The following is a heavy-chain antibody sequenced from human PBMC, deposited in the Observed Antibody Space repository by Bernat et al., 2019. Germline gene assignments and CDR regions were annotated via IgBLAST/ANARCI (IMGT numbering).Heavy chain of an antibody. D-gene: IGHD6-19*01. V-gene: IGHV3-7*03. J-gene: IGHJ4*02. CDR3: ARGSGWYGY. CDR1: GFTFSSYW. CDR2: IKRDGSEK. Sequence: EVQLVESGGGLVQPGGSLRLSCAASGFTFSSYWMSWVRQAPGKGLEWVANIKRDGSEKYYVDSGKGRFTIARDNAKNSLYLQMSSLRAEDTDVYYCARGSGWYGYWGQGTLVTVSS.